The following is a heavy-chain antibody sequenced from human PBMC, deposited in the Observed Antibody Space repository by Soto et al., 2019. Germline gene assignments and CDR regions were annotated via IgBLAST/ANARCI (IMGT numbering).Heavy chain of an antibody. V-gene: IGHV1-3*01. J-gene: IGHJ4*02. CDR3: ARANTVVTPRLDY. Sequence: ASVKVSCKASGYTFSNFAMHWVRQAPGQRLEWMGWINAGNGNTYYSQKFQGRVTFIRDTSANIAYMELSSLRSEDTAVYYCARANTVVTPRLDYWGQGTLVTVSS. D-gene: IGHD2-21*02. CDR1: GYTFSNFA. CDR2: INAGNGNT.